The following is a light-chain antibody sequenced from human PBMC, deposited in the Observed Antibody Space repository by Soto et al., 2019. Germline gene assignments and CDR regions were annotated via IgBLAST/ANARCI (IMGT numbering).Light chain of an antibody. CDR1: QALRAD. J-gene: IGKJ4*01. V-gene: IGKV1-6*01. CDR3: LQDYDYPLT. Sequence: AIQMTQSPSSLSVYVVDRFTITFLATQALRADVCCFQQRPVKPPKFLLYTPSTLPSGVPSRFSGSGSGTDFALTISNLQPEDFSTDDFLQDYDYPLTFRGGSKV. CDR2: TPS.